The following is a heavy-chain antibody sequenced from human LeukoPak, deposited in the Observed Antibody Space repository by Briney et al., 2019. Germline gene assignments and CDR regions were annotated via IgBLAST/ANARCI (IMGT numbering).Heavy chain of an antibody. Sequence: ASVRVSCKASGYTFTSYGISWVRQAPGQGLEWMGWISAYNGNTNYAQKLQGRVTMTTDTSTSTAYMELRSLRSDDTAVYYCARSGYSSSWYGNYDGFDPWGQGTLVTVSS. CDR2: ISAYNGNT. V-gene: IGHV1-18*01. CDR1: GYTFTSYG. D-gene: IGHD6-13*01. CDR3: ARSGYSSSWYGNYDGFDP. J-gene: IGHJ5*02.